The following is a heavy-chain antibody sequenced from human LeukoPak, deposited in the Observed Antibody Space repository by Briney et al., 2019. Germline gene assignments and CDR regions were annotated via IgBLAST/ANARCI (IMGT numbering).Heavy chain of an antibody. CDR1: GYTFTSYG. J-gene: IGHJ6*03. D-gene: IGHD4-11*01. V-gene: IGHV1-18*01. CDR2: ISAYNGNT. CDR3: ARSSATVETPYYYYYYMDV. Sequence: GASVKVSCKASGYTFTSYGISWVRQAPGQGLEWMGWISAYNGNTNYAQKLQGRVTMTTDTSTSTANMELRSLRSDDTAVYYCARSSATVETPYYYYYYMDVWGKGTTVTVSS.